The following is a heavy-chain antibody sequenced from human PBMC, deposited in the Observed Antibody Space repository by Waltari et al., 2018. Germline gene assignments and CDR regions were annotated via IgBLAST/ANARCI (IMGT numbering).Heavy chain of an antibody. CDR2: VSSSGSNT. CDR3: ARSNFLDY. D-gene: IGHD3-3*01. V-gene: IGHV3-23*01. Sequence: EVQLLESGGDLVQPGGSLSLSCAAFGFTFSSFAFNWVRRAPGKGLEWVSTVSSSGSNTDYADSVKGRCTISRDNSKNTLYLQMSSLRADDTAVYYCARSNFLDYWGQGALVTVSS. CDR1: GFTFSSFA. J-gene: IGHJ4*02.